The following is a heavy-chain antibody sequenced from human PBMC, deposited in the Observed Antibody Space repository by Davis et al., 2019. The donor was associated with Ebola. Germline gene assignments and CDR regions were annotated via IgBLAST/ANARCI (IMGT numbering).Heavy chain of an antibody. D-gene: IGHD3-9*01. Sequence: MPSETLSLTCTVSGDSIRSSYWTWIRQPPGRGLEWIGYIYYSGSTYYNPSLKSRVTISVDTSKNQFSLKLSSVTAADTAVYYCARILVSPYYDILTGYSMAPSYFDYWGQGTLVTVSS. J-gene: IGHJ4*02. V-gene: IGHV4-59*08. CDR3: ARILVSPYYDILTGYSMAPSYFDY. CDR1: GDSIRSSY. CDR2: IYYSGST.